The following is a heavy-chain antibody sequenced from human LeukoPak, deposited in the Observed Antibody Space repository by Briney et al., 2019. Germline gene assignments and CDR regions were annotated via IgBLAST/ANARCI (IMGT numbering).Heavy chain of an antibody. CDR2: IYYSGST. J-gene: IGHJ4*02. D-gene: IGHD6-19*01. CDR1: GGSISSGDYY. CDR3: ARGVSSGWYARRAHYFDY. V-gene: IGHV4-30-4*08. Sequence: PSQTLSLTCTVSGGSISSGDYYWSWIRQPPGKGLEWIGYIYYSGSTYYNPSLKSRVTISVDTSKNQFSLKLSSVTAADTAVYYCARGVSSGWYARRAHYFDYWGQGTLVTVSS.